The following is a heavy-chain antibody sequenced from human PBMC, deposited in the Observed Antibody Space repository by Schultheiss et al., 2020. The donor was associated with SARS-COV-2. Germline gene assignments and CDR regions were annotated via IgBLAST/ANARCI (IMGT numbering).Heavy chain of an antibody. CDR2: INPNSGGT. D-gene: IGHD2-8*01. CDR1: GYTFSSYG. Sequence: ASVKVSCKASGYTFSSYGMHWVRQAPGQRLEWMGWINPNSGGTNYAQKFQGRVTMTRDTSISTAYMELSRLRSDDMAVYYCARERVVVLMDSYYYYFGMDVWGQGTTVTVSS. J-gene: IGHJ6*02. V-gene: IGHV1-2*02. CDR3: ARERVVVLMDSYYYYFGMDV.